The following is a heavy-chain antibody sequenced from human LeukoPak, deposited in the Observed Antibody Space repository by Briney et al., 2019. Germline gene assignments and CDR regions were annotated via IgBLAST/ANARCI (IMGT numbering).Heavy chain of an antibody. D-gene: IGHD2-2*02. Sequence: SETLSLTCTVSGGSVYTSDYYWGWVRQPPGKGPEWIGDIFYTGKTNYNPSLKSRASISIDTSKNQFSLKLSSVTAADTAVYYCARGRAAITPFDYWGQGTLVTVSS. V-gene: IGHV4-61*08. CDR2: IFYTGKT. J-gene: IGHJ4*02. CDR3: ARGRAAITPFDY. CDR1: GGSVYTSDYY.